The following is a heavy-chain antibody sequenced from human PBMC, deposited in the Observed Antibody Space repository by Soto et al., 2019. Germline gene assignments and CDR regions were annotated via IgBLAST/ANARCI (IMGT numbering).Heavy chain of an antibody. Sequence: SETLSLTCTVSGGSISSSSYYWGWIRQPPGKGLEWIGSIYYSGSTYYNPSLKSRVTISVDTSKNQFSLKLTSVTAADTAVSYCAKTYYDYVWGTYRPDAFDIWGQGTMVTVSS. J-gene: IGHJ3*02. CDR3: AKTYYDYVWGTYRPDAFDI. CDR2: IYYSGST. D-gene: IGHD3-16*02. CDR1: GGSISSSSYY. V-gene: IGHV4-39*01.